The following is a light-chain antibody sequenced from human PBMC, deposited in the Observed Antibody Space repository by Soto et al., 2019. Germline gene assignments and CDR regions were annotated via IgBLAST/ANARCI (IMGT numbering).Light chain of an antibody. CDR3: QQRSDWPWT. V-gene: IGKV3-11*01. Sequence: EIVLTQSPATLSFSPGERGTPSFRASESVTNYLAWYQQKPGQAPRLLVYDVSNRATGIPARFSGGGSGTDFTLTISNLEPEDFAVYYCQQRSDWPWTFGQGTKVDIK. J-gene: IGKJ1*01. CDR1: ESVTNY. CDR2: DVS.